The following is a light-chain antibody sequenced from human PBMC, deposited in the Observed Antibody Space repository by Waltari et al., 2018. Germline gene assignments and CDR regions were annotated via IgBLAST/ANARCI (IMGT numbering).Light chain of an antibody. V-gene: IGKV3-15*01. CDR1: QSVTTN. CDR2: CAS. J-gene: IGKJ2*01. CDR3: HQYNDGPPFN. Sequence: EIVMTQSPATLSVSPGERAILSCRASQSVTTNLAWYQQKPGQAPRLLIYCASTRATEIPARFSGSGSGTEFTLTISSLQSEDCAVYYCHQYNDGPPFNFGQGTKLEIK.